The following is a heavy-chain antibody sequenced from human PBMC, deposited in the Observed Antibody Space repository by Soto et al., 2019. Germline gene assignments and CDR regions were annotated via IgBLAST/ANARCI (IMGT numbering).Heavy chain of an antibody. CDR2: INSDGSST. D-gene: IGHD5-12*01. V-gene: IGHV3-74*01. CDR3: ARVPSGYAKGDY. J-gene: IGHJ4*02. CDR1: GFTFSSYW. Sequence: EVQLVECGGGLVQPGGSLRLSCAASGFTFSSYWMHWVRQAPGKGLVWVSRINSDGSSTSYADSVKGRFTISRDNAKNTLYLHMNSLRAEDTAVYYCARVPSGYAKGDYWGQGSLVTVSS.